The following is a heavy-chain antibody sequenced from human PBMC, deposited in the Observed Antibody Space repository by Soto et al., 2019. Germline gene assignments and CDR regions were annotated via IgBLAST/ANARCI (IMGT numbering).Heavy chain of an antibody. CDR2: INYSGST. V-gene: IGHV4-39*01. CDR1: GGTISSSSYC. J-gene: IGHJ6*03. D-gene: IGHD3-10*01. Sequence: QLQLQESDPGLVKPSETLSLTCIVSGGTISSSSYCWGWLRQPPGKGLEWLGSINYSGSTYYNPSLKSRVTISVDTSKNQFSLKLRSVTAADTAVYYFARRGWFGAYMDVWGKGTTVTVSS. CDR3: ARRGWFGAYMDV.